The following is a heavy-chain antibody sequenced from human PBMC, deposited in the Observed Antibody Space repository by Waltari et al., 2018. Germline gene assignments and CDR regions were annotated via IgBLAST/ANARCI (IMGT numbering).Heavy chain of an antibody. CDR2: IWYDGSNK. D-gene: IGHD2-2*01. CDR1: GFTFSSYV. J-gene: IGHJ6*02. CDR3: ARDEDIVVVPTYYYGMDV. V-gene: IGHV3-33*01. Sequence: QVQLVESGGGVVQPGRSLRLSCAASGFTFSSYVMPWVRQAPGKGLEWVAVIWYDGSNKYYADSVKGRFTISRDNSKNTLYLQMNSLRAEDTAVYYCARDEDIVVVPTYYYGMDVWGQGTTVTVSS.